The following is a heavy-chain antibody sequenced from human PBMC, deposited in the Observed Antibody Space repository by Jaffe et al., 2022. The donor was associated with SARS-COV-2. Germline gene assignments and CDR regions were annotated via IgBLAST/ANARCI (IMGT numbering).Heavy chain of an antibody. J-gene: IGHJ6*02. CDR1: GYTFTGYY. CDR2: INPNSGGT. V-gene: IGHV1-2*06. Sequence: QVQLVQSGAEVKKPGASVKVSCKASGYTFTGYYMHWVRQAPGQGLEWMGRINPNSGGTNYAQKFQGRVTMTRDTSISTAYMELSRLRSDDTAVYYCARDKRDTAMVSLGGYYYYGMDVWGQGTTVTVSS. D-gene: IGHD5-18*01. CDR3: ARDKRDTAMVSLGGYYYYGMDV.